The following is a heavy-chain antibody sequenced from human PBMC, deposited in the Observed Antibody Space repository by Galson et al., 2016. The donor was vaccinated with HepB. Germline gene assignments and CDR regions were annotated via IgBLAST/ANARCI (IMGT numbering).Heavy chain of an antibody. Sequence: SVKVSCKASGYTFTSYYMHWVRQAPGQGLEWMGIINPSGGSTSYAQKFQGRVTMTRDTSTSTVYMELSRLRSEDTAVYYCAREAAQAAFDIWGQGTMVTVSS. J-gene: IGHJ3*02. D-gene: IGHD6-25*01. CDR2: INPSGGST. CDR1: GYTFTSYY. CDR3: AREAAQAAFDI. V-gene: IGHV1-46*01.